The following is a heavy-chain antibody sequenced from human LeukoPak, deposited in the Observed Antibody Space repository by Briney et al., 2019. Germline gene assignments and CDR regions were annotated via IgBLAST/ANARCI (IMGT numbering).Heavy chain of an antibody. CDR1: GFTFSSYS. CDR2: ISSSSSYI. Sequence: GGSLRLSCAASGFTFSSYSMNWVRQAPGRGLDWVSSISSSSSYIYYADSVKGRFTISRDNAKNSLYLQMNSLRAEDTAVYYCARDGGSCYSHWGQGTLVTVSS. J-gene: IGHJ4*02. D-gene: IGHD2-15*01. V-gene: IGHV3-21*01. CDR3: ARDGGSCYSH.